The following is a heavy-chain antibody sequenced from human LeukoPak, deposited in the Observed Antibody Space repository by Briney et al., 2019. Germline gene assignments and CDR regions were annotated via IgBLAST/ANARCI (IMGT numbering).Heavy chain of an antibody. CDR3: ARGRDGYNGDYFDY. CDR2: IYYSGST. Sequence: MSSQTLSLTCTVSGGSISSGSYYWSWIRQPPGKGLEWIGYIYYSGSTNYNPSLKSRVTISVDTSKNQFSLKLSSVTAADTAVYYCARGRDGYNGDYFDYWGQGTLVTVSS. D-gene: IGHD5-24*01. J-gene: IGHJ4*02. V-gene: IGHV4-61*01. CDR1: GGSISSGSYY.